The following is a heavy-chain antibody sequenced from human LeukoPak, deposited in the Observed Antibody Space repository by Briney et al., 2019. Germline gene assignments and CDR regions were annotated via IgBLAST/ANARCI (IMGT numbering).Heavy chain of an antibody. J-gene: IGHJ3*02. V-gene: IGHV4-34*01. D-gene: IGHD6-13*01. Sequence: PSETLSLTCAVYGGSFSGYYRSWIRQPPGKGLEWIGEINHSGSTNYNPSLKSRVTISVDTSKNQFSLKLSSVTAADTAVYYCAMFSSSWINAFDIWGQGTMVTVSS. CDR1: GGSFSGYY. CDR2: INHSGST. CDR3: AMFSSSWINAFDI.